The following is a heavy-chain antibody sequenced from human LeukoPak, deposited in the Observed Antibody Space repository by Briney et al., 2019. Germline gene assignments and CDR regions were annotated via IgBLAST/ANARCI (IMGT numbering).Heavy chain of an antibody. V-gene: IGHV4-59*01. CDR2: IYYSGST. CDR3: ARGGYYDKEAFAM. CDR1: GGSISSYY. Sequence: SETLSLTCTVSGGSISSYYWSWIRQPPGKGLEWIGYIYYSGSTNYNPSLKSRVTISVDTSKNQFSLKLSSVTAADTAVYYCARGGYYDKEAFAMSGQGTMVTVSS. D-gene: IGHD3-22*01. J-gene: IGHJ3*02.